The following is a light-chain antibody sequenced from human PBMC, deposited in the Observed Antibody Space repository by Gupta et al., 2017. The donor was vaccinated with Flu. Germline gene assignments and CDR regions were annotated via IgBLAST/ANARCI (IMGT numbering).Light chain of an antibody. V-gene: IGLV1-51*01. CDR1: TSNIGNNY. CDR3: AAWDNSRSAVV. Sequence: QSVLTQPPSVSAAPGQRVTISCSEITSNIGNNYVSWYQQVPGAAPKLLVYDNDERPSGISDRFSGSKSGTSATLAITGLQAGDEADYYCAAWDNSRSAVVFGGGTKLTVL. CDR2: DND. J-gene: IGLJ2*01.